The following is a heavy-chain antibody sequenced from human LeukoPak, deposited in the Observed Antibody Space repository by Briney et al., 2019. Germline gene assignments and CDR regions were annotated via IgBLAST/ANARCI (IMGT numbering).Heavy chain of an antibody. CDR1: GGSISSYY. D-gene: IGHD3-22*01. V-gene: IGHV4-4*07. Sequence: SETLSLTCTVSGGSISSYYWSWIRQPAGKGLEWIGRFHTSGSTNYNPSLKSRGTMSVDTSKNQFSLKLSSVTAADTAVYYCARDRYYYDSSGYYALDYWGQGTLVTVSS. CDR2: FHTSGST. J-gene: IGHJ4*02. CDR3: ARDRYYYDSSGYYALDY.